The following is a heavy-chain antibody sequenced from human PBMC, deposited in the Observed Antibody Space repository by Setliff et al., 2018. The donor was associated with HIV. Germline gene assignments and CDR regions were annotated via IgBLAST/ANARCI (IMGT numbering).Heavy chain of an antibody. Sequence: AASVKVSCKASGYTFTYYGISWVRQAPGQGLEWMGWISTYNGNTNYAQKLQGRVTMTTDTSTSTAYMELRSLRSEDTALYYCARDGTTTHDYWGQGTLVTVSS. V-gene: IGHV1-18*01. J-gene: IGHJ4*02. CDR2: ISTYNGNT. CDR3: ARDGTTTHDY. D-gene: IGHD1-26*01. CDR1: GYTFTYYG.